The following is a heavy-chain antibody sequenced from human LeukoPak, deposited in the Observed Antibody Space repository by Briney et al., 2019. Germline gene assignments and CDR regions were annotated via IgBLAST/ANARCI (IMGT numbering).Heavy chain of an antibody. CDR1: GYIFSNYG. J-gene: IGHJ4*02. CDR2: ISAYNGNT. D-gene: IGHD3-3*01. Sequence: ASVKVSCKTSGYIFSNYGITWVRQAPGQGLEWMAWISAYNGNTNYVQKLQGRVTITADESTSTAYMELSSLRSEDTAVYYCARVLRGKGDINYFDYWGQGTLVTVSS. CDR3: ARVLRGKGDINYFDY. V-gene: IGHV1-18*01.